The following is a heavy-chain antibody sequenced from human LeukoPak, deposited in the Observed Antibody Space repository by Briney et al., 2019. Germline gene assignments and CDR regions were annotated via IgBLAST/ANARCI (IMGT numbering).Heavy chain of an antibody. V-gene: IGHV1-2*02. J-gene: IGHJ4*02. CDR2: INPNSGGT. CDR3: AREAQYDSSGYHRY. Sequence: ASVKVSCKASGYTFTGYYMHWVRQAPGQGLEWMGWINPNSGGTNYAQKFQGRVTMTRDTSISTAYMELSRLRSDDTAVYYRAREAQYDSSGYHRYWGQGTLVTVSS. D-gene: IGHD3-22*01. CDR1: GYTFTGYY.